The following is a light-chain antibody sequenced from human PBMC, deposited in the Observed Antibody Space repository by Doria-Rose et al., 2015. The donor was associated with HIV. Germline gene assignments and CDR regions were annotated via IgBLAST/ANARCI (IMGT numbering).Light chain of an antibody. CDR1: QSLLYTSKNY. J-gene: IGKJ3*01. CDR3: QQYYDTPS. CDR2: WAS. Sequence: DIQVTQSPESLGMSLGERATLNCKSNQSLLYTSKNYLAWYQQKPGQPPKLLIYWASTRQSGVPARFSGSGSGTDFIPTISSLEAEDVAVYYCQQYYDTPSFGPGTTVDIK. V-gene: IGKV4-1*01.